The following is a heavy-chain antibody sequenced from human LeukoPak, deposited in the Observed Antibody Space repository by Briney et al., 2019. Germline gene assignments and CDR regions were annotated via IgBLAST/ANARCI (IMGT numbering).Heavy chain of an antibody. J-gene: IGHJ4*02. Sequence: ASVKVSFKASGYTFTIYAMHWVRQAPGQRVEWMGWINAGNGNTKYSQKFQGRVTITRDTSASTAYMELSSLRSEDTAVYYCAATLHDYEWVFDYWGQGTLVTVSS. CDR2: INAGNGNT. CDR1: GYTFTIYA. V-gene: IGHV1-3*01. CDR3: AATLHDYEWVFDY. D-gene: IGHD4-17*01.